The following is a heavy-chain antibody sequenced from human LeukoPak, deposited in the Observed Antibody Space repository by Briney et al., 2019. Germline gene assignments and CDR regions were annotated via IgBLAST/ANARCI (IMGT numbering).Heavy chain of an antibody. D-gene: IGHD4-17*01. CDR3: ASQTTVKYYFDY. J-gene: IGHJ4*02. Sequence: ASVKVSCKASGGTFSSYAISWVRQAPGQGLEWMGRIIPILGIANYAQKFQGRVTITADKSTSTAYMELNSLRGEDTAVYYCASQTTVKYYFDYWGQGTLVTVSS. CDR2: IIPILGIA. V-gene: IGHV1-69*04. CDR1: GGTFSSYA.